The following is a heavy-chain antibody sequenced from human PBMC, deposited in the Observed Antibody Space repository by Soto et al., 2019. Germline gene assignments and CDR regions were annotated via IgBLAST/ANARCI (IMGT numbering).Heavy chain of an antibody. D-gene: IGHD2-21*02. CDR3: VRGKVGTNPNWLDP. CDR1: GFSVSSSY. J-gene: IGHJ5*02. Sequence: EVQLVESGGGLVQPGGSLRLSCAASGFSVSSSYLYWVRQAPGKGLDWVSSIYLSGSTYYTDSVKGRFSISRDNSKNTLYLQMNSLGAEDTAIYYCVRGKVGTNPNWLDPWGQGSLVTVSS. CDR2: IYLSGST. V-gene: IGHV3-66*01.